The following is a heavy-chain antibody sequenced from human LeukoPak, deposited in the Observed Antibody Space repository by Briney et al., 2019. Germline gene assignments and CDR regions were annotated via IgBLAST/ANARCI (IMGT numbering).Heavy chain of an antibody. J-gene: IGHJ4*02. V-gene: IGHV1-46*01. CDR3: ARGSLEWLLYLHYFDY. D-gene: IGHD3-3*01. CDR1: GGTFSSYA. CDR2: INPSGGST. Sequence: ASMKVSCKASGGTFSSYAISWVRQAPGQGLEWMGIINPSGGSTSYAQKFQGRVTMTRDTSTSTVYMELSSLRSEDTAVYYCARGSLEWLLYLHYFDYWGQGTLVTVSS.